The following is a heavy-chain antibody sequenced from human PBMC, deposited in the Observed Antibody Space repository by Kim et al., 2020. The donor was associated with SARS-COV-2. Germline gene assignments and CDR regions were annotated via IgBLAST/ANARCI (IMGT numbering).Heavy chain of an antibody. CDR2: INTNTGNP. CDR3: TGNGGKGAARYYYYYGMDV. Sequence: ASVKVSCKASGYTFTSYAMNWVRQAPGQGLEWMGWINTNTGNPTYAQGFTGRFVFSLDTSVSTAYLQISSLKAEDTAVYYCTGNGGKGAARYYYYYGMDVWGQGTTVTVSS. CDR1: GYTFTSYA. J-gene: IGHJ6*02. D-gene: IGHD6-6*01. V-gene: IGHV7-4-1*02.